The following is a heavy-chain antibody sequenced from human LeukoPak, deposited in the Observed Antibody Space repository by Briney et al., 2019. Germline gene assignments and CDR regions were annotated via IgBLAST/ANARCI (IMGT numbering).Heavy chain of an antibody. CDR3: AKEGYYDSRSYRKTTV. Sequence: QAGGSLRLSCAASGFTFSSYGMHWVRQAPGKGLEWVAVISYDGSNKYYADSVKGRFTISRDNSKNTLYLQMNSLRAEDTAVYYCAKEGYYDSRSYRKTTVWGQGTLVTVSS. J-gene: IGHJ4*02. CDR2: ISYDGSNK. V-gene: IGHV3-30*18. CDR1: GFTFSSYG. D-gene: IGHD3-22*01.